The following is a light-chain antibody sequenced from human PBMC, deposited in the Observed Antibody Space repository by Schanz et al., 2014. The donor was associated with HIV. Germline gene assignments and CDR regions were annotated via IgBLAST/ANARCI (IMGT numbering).Light chain of an antibody. Sequence: DIQLTQSPSFLSASVGDRVTVTCRASQGISSYLAWYQQKPGKAPKLLIYAASTLQSGVPSGFSGSGSGTEFTLTISSLQPEDFATYYCQQLNTYPWTFGQGTKVEI. CDR3: QQLNTYPWT. CDR1: QGISSY. V-gene: IGKV1-9*01. J-gene: IGKJ1*01. CDR2: AAS.